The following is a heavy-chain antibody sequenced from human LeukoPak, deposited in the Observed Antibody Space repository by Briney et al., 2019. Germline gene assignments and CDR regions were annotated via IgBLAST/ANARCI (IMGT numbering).Heavy chain of an antibody. CDR1: TFSNYA. V-gene: IGHV4-39*01. Sequence: TFSNYAMSWFRQPPGKGLEWIGSIYYSGSTYYNPSLRSRVTISVDTSKNQFSLKLSSVTAADTAVYYCARVPPDYYDTSGHHYFDYWGQGTLVTVSS. D-gene: IGHD3-22*01. CDR3: ARVPPDYYDTSGHHYFDY. CDR2: IYYSGST. J-gene: IGHJ4*02.